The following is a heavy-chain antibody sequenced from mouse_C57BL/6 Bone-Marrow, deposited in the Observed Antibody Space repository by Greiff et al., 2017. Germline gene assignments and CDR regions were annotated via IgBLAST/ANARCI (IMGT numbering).Heavy chain of an antibody. V-gene: IGHV14-4*01. D-gene: IGHD2-10*02. J-gene: IGHJ2*01. Sequence: EVQLQQSGAELVRPGASVKLSCTASGFNIKDDYMHWVKQRPEQGLEWIGWIDPENGDTEYASKFQGKATITADTSSNTSYLHRSSLTSEDTAVYYCTPYGKFDYWGQGTTLTVSS. CDR2: IDPENGDT. CDR1: GFNIKDDY. CDR3: TPYGKFDY.